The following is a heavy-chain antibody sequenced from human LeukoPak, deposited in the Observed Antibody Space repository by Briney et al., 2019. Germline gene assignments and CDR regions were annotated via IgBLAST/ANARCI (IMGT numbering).Heavy chain of an antibody. Sequence: SETQSLTCTVSGGSISSSSYYWGWIRQPPGKGLEWIGSIYYSGSTYYNPSLKSRVTISVDTSKNQFSLKLSSVTAADTAVYYCARQCYDSSGYYVLDYWGQGTLVTVSS. CDR2: IYYSGST. V-gene: IGHV4-39*01. CDR3: ARQCYDSSGYYVLDY. CDR1: GGSISSSSYY. J-gene: IGHJ4*02. D-gene: IGHD3-22*01.